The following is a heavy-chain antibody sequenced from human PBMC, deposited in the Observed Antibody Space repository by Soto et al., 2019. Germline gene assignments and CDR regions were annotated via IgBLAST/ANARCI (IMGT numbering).Heavy chain of an antibody. CDR3: ARDYGRNFDY. Sequence: PSETLSLTCAIYGGSFSGYYWSWLRQPPGKGLEWIGEINHSGSTNYNPSLESRVTISADTSKNQFSLKLSSVTAADTAVYYCARDYGRNFDYWGQGTLVTVSS. J-gene: IGHJ4*02. CDR2: INHSGST. D-gene: IGHD3-10*01. CDR1: GGSFSGYY. V-gene: IGHV4-34*01.